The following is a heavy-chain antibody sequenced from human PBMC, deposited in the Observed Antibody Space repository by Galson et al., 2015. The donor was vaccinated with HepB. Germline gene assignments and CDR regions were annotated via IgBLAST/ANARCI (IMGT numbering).Heavy chain of an antibody. CDR2: ISSSSSTI. D-gene: IGHD4-17*01. V-gene: IGHV3-48*02. CDR3: VRDRPGVTILVGGSMDV. J-gene: IGHJ6*02. Sequence: LRLSCAASGFTFSSYSTHWVRQAPGKGLEWVSYISSSSSTIYYADSVKGRFTISRDNAKNSLYLQMNSLRDEDTAVYYCVRDRPGVTILVGGSMDVWGQGTTVTVSS. CDR1: GFTFSSYS.